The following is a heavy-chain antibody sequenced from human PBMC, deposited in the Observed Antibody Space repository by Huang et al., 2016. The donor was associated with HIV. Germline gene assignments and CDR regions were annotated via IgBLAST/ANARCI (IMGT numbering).Heavy chain of an antibody. D-gene: IGHD3-22*01. CDR2: RNPKSGNT. V-gene: IGHV1-8*03. Sequence: QVQLVQSGAEVKKPGASVKVSCKASGFNFNNYDFNWVRQASGQGLEWVGGRNPKSGNTDYAQKFQGRVTITRNTSITTAYRELRSLRSEDTAVYYWARARGFLYDSTGYYSRYYFDSWGQGTLVTISS. J-gene: IGHJ4*02. CDR1: GFNFNNYD. CDR3: ARARGFLYDSTGYYSRYYFDS.